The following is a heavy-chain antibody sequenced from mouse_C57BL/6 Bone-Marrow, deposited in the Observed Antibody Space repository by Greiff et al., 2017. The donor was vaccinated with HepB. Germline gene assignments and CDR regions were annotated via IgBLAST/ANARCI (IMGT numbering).Heavy chain of an antibody. J-gene: IGHJ2*01. CDR1: GFNIKDDY. V-gene: IGHV14-4*01. D-gene: IGHD1-1*01. Sequence: VQLQQSGAELVRPGASVKLSCTASGFNIKDDYMHWVKQRPEQGLEWIGWIEPENGDTEYASKFQGKATITADTSSNTAYLQLSSLTSEDTAVYYCTFSNFFDYWGQGTTLTVSS. CDR3: TFSNFFDY. CDR2: IEPENGDT.